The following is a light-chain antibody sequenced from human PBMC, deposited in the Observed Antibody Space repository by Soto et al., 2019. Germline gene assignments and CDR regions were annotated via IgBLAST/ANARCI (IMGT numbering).Light chain of an antibody. CDR3: QQRRRSPPPIT. CDR1: QSVSTY. J-gene: IGKJ5*01. CDR2: DAS. Sequence: KVRTQAAATLSVYPGGRATLSCRASQSVSTYLAWYQQRPGQAPRLLIYDASYRATDIPPRFSGSWSGTDFTLTISSPDPEDFVVYYCQQRRRSPPPITFRQGPRLRL. V-gene: IGKV3-11*01.